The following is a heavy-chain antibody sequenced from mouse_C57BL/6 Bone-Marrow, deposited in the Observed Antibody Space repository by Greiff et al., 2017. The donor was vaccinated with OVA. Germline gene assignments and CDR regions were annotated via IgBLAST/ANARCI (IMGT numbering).Heavy chain of an antibody. Sequence: EVQRVESGGGLVKPGGSLKLSCAASGFTFSSYAMSWVRQTPEKRLEWVATISDGGSYTYYPDNVKGRFTISRDNAKNNLYLQMIHLKSEDTAMYYCARVITTVVAHFDYWGQGTTLTVSS. V-gene: IGHV5-4*01. CDR1: GFTFSSYA. CDR2: ISDGGSYT. D-gene: IGHD1-1*01. J-gene: IGHJ2*01. CDR3: ARVITTVVAHFDY.